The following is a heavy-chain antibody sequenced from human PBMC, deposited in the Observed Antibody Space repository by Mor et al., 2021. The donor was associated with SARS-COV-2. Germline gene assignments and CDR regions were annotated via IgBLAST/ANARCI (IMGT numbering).Heavy chain of an antibody. V-gene: IGHV4-59*01. D-gene: IGHD5-18*01. CDR2: IHSIGSS. Sequence: GKGLEWIGYIHSIGSSNYNPSLKSRTSISLDTSKKQFSLRLTSVTAADTAVYYCARYNVETAMISLDYWGQGTLVTVSS. CDR3: ARYNVETAMISLDY. J-gene: IGHJ4*02.